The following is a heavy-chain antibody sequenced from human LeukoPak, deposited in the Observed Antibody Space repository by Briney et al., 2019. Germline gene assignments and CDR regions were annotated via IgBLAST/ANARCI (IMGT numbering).Heavy chain of an antibody. CDR3: ARDGDSTNYYYYGMDV. CDR2: IYTSGST. D-gene: IGHD4-17*01. Sequence: SETLSLTCTVPGGSISSYYWSWIRQPAGKGLEWIGRIYTSGSTNYNPSLKSRVTMSVDTSKNQFSLKLSSVTAADTAVYYCARDGDSTNYYYYGMDVWGQGTTVTVSS. CDR1: GGSISSYY. J-gene: IGHJ6*02. V-gene: IGHV4-4*07.